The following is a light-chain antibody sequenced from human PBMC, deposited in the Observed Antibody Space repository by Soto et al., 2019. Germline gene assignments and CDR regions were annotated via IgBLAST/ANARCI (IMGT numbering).Light chain of an antibody. J-gene: IGKJ4*01. V-gene: IGKV1-9*01. CDR3: QQHNSYPLT. Sequence: DIQLTQSPSFLSASVGDRVTITCRASQGISSYLAWYQQKPGKAPNLLIYLASTLQSGVPSRFSGSGSGTEFTLTISSLQPEDFATYYCQQHNSYPLTFGGGTKVEI. CDR2: LAS. CDR1: QGISSY.